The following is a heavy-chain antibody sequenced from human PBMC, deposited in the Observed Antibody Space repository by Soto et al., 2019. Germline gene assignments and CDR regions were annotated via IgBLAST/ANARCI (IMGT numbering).Heavy chain of an antibody. J-gene: IGHJ4*02. CDR1: GFTFSSYA. V-gene: IGHV3-23*01. CDR3: AKRRGAGGHFDY. D-gene: IGHD2-15*01. CDR2: VDSSGRT. Sequence: GGSLRLSCAASGFTFSSYAMSWVRQAPGKGPEWVSLVDSSGRTYYTDSVKGRFTVSRDNSENTVYLQMNSLRAKDTAVYFCAKRRGAGGHFDYWGQGALVTVSS.